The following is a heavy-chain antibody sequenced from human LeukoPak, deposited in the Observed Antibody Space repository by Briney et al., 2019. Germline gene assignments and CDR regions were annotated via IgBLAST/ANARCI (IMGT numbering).Heavy chain of an antibody. D-gene: IGHD2-2*01. Sequence: GGSLRLSCATSGFTFSSYSMNWVRQAPGKGLEWVSYISSSGTIYYADSVKGRFTISRDNAKNSLSLQMNSLRAEDTAVYYCAREGHCSTTSCALDAIEIWGQGTLVAVSS. CDR3: AREGHCSTTSCALDAIEI. J-gene: IGHJ3*02. CDR2: ISSSGTI. CDR1: GFTFSSYS. V-gene: IGHV3-48*01.